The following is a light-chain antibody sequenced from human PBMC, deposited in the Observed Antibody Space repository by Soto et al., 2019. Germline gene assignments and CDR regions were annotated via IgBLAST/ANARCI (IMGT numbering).Light chain of an antibody. V-gene: IGKV1-5*01. CDR1: ETINNW. J-gene: IGKJ1*01. CDR2: DAS. Sequence: DIQMTQSPSTLSASVGDRVTITCRASETINNWLAWYQQKPGKAPKLLIYDASTLESGVPSRFSGSASGTEFTLTISSLQPDDFATYYCQQYTSYSSTFGQGTKVDIK. CDR3: QQYTSYSST.